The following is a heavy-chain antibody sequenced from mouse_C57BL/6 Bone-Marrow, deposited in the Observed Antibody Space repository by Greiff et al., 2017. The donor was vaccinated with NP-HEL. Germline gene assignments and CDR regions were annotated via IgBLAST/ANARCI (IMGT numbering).Heavy chain of an antibody. CDR2: IDPSDSYT. CDR1: GYTFTSYW. Sequence: QVQLQQPGAELVKPGASVKLSCKASGYTFTSYWMQWVKQRPGQGLEWIGEIDPSDSYTNYHQKFKGKATLTVDTSSSTAYMKLSSLTSEDSAVYYCARMDDDDWYFDVGGTGTTVTVSA. CDR3: ARMDDDDWYFDV. V-gene: IGHV1-50*01. D-gene: IGHD2-12*01. J-gene: IGHJ1*03.